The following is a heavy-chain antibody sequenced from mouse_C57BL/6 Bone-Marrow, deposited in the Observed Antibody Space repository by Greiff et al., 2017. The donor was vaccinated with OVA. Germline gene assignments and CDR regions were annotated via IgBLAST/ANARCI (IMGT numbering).Heavy chain of an antibody. CDR2: GQGLEWIE. V-gene: IGHV1-87*01. CDR1: YTFSRRVH. D-gene: IGHD1-1*02. CDR3: SEDCAVYYCALWECY. Sequence: QVQLQQSGPELARPWASVKISCQAFYTFSRRVHFAIRDTNYWRQWVRTRPGQGLEWIEAIDPGNSDTSYNQKFQSTATLTADKNSSTAYMQLSSLASEDCAVYYCALWECYWGDGTTLAVSS. J-gene: IGHJ2*01.